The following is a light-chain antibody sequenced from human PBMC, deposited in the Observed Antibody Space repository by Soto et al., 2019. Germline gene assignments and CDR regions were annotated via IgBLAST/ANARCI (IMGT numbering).Light chain of an antibody. Sequence: DIQMTQSPSTLSASVGDRVTITCRASQSISSWLAWYQQKPGKAPKLLIYDASSLESGVPSRFSGSGSGTEFTLTIRSLQPDDFATYYCQQYNSYPWTFCQGTKAEIK. V-gene: IGKV1-5*01. CDR2: DAS. CDR1: QSISSW. CDR3: QQYNSYPWT. J-gene: IGKJ1*01.